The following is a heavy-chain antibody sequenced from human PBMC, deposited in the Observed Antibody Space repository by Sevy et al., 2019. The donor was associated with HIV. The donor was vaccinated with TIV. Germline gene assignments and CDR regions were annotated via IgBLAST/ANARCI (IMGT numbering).Heavy chain of an antibody. CDR3: ARGQNYYDSSGYPLDY. CDR2: TSAYNGNT. V-gene: IGHV1-18*01. D-gene: IGHD3-22*01. J-gene: IGHJ4*02. CDR1: GYTFTSYG. Sequence: ASVKVSCKASGYTFTSYGISWVRQAPGQGLEWMGWTSAYNGNTNYAQKLQGRVTMTTDTSTSTAYMELRSLRSDDTAVYYCARGQNYYDSSGYPLDYWGQGTLVTVSS.